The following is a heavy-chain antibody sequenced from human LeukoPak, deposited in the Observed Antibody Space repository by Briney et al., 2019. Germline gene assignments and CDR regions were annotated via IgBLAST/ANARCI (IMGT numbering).Heavy chain of an antibody. CDR3: ARAPNPLNYYDSSNWYFDL. V-gene: IGHV4-34*01. Sequence: SETLSLTCAVYGGSFSGYYWSWIRQPPGKGLEWIGEINHSGSTNYNPSLKSRVTVSVDTSKNQFSLKLSSVTAADTAVYYCARAPNPLNYYDSSNWYFDLWGRGTLVTVSS. J-gene: IGHJ2*01. D-gene: IGHD3-22*01. CDR1: GGSFSGYY. CDR2: INHSGST.